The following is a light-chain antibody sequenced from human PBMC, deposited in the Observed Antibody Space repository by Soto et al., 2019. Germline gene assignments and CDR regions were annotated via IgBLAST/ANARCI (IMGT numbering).Light chain of an antibody. CDR3: QQYNSFLFT. CDR2: DGS. J-gene: IGKJ3*01. Sequence: DIPMTQSPSTLSASVGDRVTITCRASQSISTWLAWYQQKPGKAPKLLIYDGSSLESGVPSRFSGSGSGTEFTLTISSLQPDDFATYSCQQYNSFLFTFGPGTKVDIK. V-gene: IGKV1-5*01. CDR1: QSISTW.